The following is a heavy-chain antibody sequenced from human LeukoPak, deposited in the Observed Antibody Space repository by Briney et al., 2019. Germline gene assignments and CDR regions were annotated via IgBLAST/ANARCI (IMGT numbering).Heavy chain of an antibody. D-gene: IGHD5-18*01. J-gene: IGHJ4*02. CDR2: INTDGSST. V-gene: IGHV3-74*01. CDR3: ARARYSYGYWAYFDY. Sequence: GGSLRLSCAASGFIFSSYWMHWVRHAPGKGLAWVSRINTDGSSTSYADSVKGRFTISRDNAKNTLYLQMNSLRAEDTAVYYCARARYSYGYWAYFDYWGQGTLVTVSS. CDR1: GFIFSSYW.